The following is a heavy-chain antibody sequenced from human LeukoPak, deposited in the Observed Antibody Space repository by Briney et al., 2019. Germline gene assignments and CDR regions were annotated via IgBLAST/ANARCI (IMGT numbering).Heavy chain of an antibody. V-gene: IGHV4-39*07. CDR1: GGSIRNYY. Sequence: NSSETLSLTCTVSGGSIRNYYCAWLRQPPGKGLEWIGSIYYSGSTYYNPSLKSRVTISVDTSKTQFSLRLSSVTAADTAVYYCARTHYYYYYMDVWGKGTTVTVS. CDR2: IYYSGST. J-gene: IGHJ6*03. CDR3: ARTHYYYYYMDV.